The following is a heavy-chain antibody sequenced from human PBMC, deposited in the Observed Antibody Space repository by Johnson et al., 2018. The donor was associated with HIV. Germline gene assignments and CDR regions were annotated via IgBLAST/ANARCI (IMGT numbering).Heavy chain of an antibody. CDR3: AKDPVGATWAFDI. V-gene: IGHV3-30*02. Sequence: QVQLVESGGGVVQPGGSLRLSCAASGFTFSSYGMHWVRQAPGKGLEWVAFIRYDGRNKYYADSVKGRFTISRDNSKNTLYLQMNSLRAEDTAVYYCAKDPVGATWAFDIWGQGTMVTVSS. CDR1: GFTFSSYG. D-gene: IGHD1-26*01. CDR2: IRYDGRNK. J-gene: IGHJ3*02.